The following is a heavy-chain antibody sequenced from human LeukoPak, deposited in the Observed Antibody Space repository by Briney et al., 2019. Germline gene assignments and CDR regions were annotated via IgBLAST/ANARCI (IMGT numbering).Heavy chain of an antibody. CDR1: GFTFSSYS. CDR2: ISSSSSYI. D-gene: IGHD6-19*01. J-gene: IGHJ4*02. V-gene: IGHV3-21*01. Sequence: GGSLRLSCAASGFTFSSYSMNWVRLAPGKGLEWVSSISSSSSYIYYADSVKGRFTISRDNAKNSLYLQMNSLRAEDTAVYYCARELAVAGQVDYWGQGTLVTVSS. CDR3: ARELAVAGQVDY.